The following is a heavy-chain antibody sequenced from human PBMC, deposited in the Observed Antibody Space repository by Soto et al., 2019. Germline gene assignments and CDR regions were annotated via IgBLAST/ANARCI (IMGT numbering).Heavy chain of an antibody. CDR2: IYYSGET. D-gene: IGHD6-19*01. CDR1: GAALSSGGYF. J-gene: IGHJ5*02. Sequence: QVKLQQSGPGLVKPSETLSLTCTVSGAALSSGGYFYTWLRQPPGKGLEWLGYIYYSGETIYNPSLKTRVTISLDKSKSQFSLRLISVTAADTAVYYCAREQSDDNYFDPWGQGTLVTVSS. CDR3: AREQSDDNYFDP. V-gene: IGHV4-61*08.